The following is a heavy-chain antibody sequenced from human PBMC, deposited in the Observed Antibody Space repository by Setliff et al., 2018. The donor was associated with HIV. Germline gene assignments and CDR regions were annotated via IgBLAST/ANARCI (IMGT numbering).Heavy chain of an antibody. J-gene: IGHJ4*02. CDR3: VVGAFSWGKYY. CDR2: VSPKYGAT. CDR1: GYRFNTYG. D-gene: IGHD3-16*01. V-gene: IGHV1-18*01. Sequence: ASVKVSCKASGYRFNTYGISWVRQAPGQGLEWMGRVSPKYGATNYAEKFQGKVTITADASKDTVYIELRSLRYEDTAQYYCVVGAFSWGKYYWGQGTQVTVSS.